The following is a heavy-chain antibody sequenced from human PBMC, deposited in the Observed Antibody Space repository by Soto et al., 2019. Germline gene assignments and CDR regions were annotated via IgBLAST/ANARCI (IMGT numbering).Heavy chain of an antibody. J-gene: IGHJ6*02. V-gene: IGHV3-7*05. CDR1: GFTFSSYW. CDR3: ATDGGSSSTPLYYYGMDV. CDR2: IKQDGSEK. D-gene: IGHD6-6*01. Sequence: EVQLVESGGGLVQPGGSLRLSCAASGFTFSSYWMSWVRQAPGKGLEWVANIKQDGSEKYYVDSVKGRFTISRDNAKNSLYLQMNSLRAEDTAMYYCATDGGSSSTPLYYYGMDVWGQGTTVTVSS.